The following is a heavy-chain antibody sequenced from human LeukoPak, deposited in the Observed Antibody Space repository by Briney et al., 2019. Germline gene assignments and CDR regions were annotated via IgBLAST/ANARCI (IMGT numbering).Heavy chain of an antibody. J-gene: IGHJ6*03. Sequence: SETLSLTCTVSGGSISSSSYYWGWIRQPPGKGLEWIGSIYYSGSTYYNPSLKSRVTISVDTSKNQFSLKLSSVTAADTAVYYCARHVKYYDSSGQKMSDYYYYYYMDVWGKGTTVTISS. CDR1: GGSISSSSYY. D-gene: IGHD3-22*01. V-gene: IGHV4-39*01. CDR3: ARHVKYYDSSGQKMSDYYYYYYMDV. CDR2: IYYSGST.